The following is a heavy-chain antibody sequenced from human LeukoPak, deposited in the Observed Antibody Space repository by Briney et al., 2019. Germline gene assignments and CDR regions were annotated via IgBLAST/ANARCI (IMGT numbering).Heavy chain of an antibody. CDR2: IIPIFGTA. J-gene: IGHJ6*03. Sequence: SVKVSCKASGCTFSSYAISWVRQAPGQGLEWMGGIIPIFGTANYAQKLQGGVTITADKSTSTAYMELRSLRSEDAAVYYCARRSHYDFWSGYMNYYYYYYMDVWGKGTTVTVSS. CDR1: GCTFSSYA. D-gene: IGHD3-3*01. V-gene: IGHV1-69*06. CDR3: ARRSHYDFWSGYMNYYYYYYMDV.